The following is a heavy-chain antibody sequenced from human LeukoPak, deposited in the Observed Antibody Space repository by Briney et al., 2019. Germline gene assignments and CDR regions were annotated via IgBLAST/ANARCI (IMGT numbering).Heavy chain of an antibody. D-gene: IGHD2-15*01. CDR2: INSNSGGT. CDR1: GYTFTGYY. V-gene: IGHV1-2*02. CDR3: AREKVEGANWFDP. J-gene: IGHJ5*02. Sequence: ASVKVSCKASGYTFTGYYMHWVRQAPGQGLECMGWINSNSGGTNYAQKFQGRVTMTRDTSISTVYMELSRLRSDDTAVYYCAREKVEGANWFDPWGQGTLVTVSS.